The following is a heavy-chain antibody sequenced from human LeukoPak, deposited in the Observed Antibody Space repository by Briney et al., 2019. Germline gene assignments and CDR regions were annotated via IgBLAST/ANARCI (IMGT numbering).Heavy chain of an antibody. CDR2: IKHDGSEA. D-gene: IGHD3-10*01. Sequence: PGGSLRLSYAASDFTFNNYWMSWVRQAPGKGLEWVANIKHDGSEAHYVGSVKGRFTISRDNAKNSVSLQMNSLNVDDTGVYFCTRDALFGSGRTHLDFWSQGTLVSVSS. J-gene: IGHJ4*02. CDR1: DFTFNNYW. V-gene: IGHV3-7*04. CDR3: TRDALFGSGRTHLDF.